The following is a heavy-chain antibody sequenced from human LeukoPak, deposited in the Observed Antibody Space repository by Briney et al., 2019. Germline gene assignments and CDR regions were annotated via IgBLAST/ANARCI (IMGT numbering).Heavy chain of an antibody. D-gene: IGHD6-13*01. V-gene: IGHV1-18*01. CDR1: RYTFTSYG. J-gene: IGHJ4*02. Sequence: ASVKVSCKASRYTFTSYGISWVRQAPGQGLEWMGWISAYNGNTNYAQKLQGRVTMTTDTSTSTAYMELRSLRSDDPAVYYCARDYRIAAAGTLGLGYWGQGTLVTVSS. CDR3: ARDYRIAAAGTLGLGY. CDR2: ISAYNGNT.